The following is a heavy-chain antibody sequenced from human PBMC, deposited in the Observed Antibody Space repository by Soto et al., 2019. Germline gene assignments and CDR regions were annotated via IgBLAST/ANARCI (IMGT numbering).Heavy chain of an antibody. Sequence: SVKVSCKASGGTFSSYAISWVRQAPGQGLEWMGGIIPIFGTANYAQKFQGRVTITADESTSTAYMELSSLRSEDTAVYYCARGADTYYYDSSGYYRLDYWGQGTLVTVSS. D-gene: IGHD3-22*01. CDR3: ARGADTYYYDSSGYYRLDY. CDR1: GGTFSSYA. CDR2: IIPIFGTA. V-gene: IGHV1-69*13. J-gene: IGHJ4*02.